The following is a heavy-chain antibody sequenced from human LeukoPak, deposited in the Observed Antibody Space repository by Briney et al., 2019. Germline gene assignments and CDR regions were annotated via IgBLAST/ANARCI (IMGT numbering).Heavy chain of an antibody. J-gene: IGHJ4*02. CDR2: ISYDGSNK. CDR1: GFTFSSYG. D-gene: IGHD4-17*01. Sequence: PGRSLMLSCAASGFTFSSYGMHWVRQPPGKGVEWVAVISYDGSNKYYADSVKGRFTISRDNSKNTLYLQMNSLRAEDTAVYYCAKDSKTTVTDYWGQGTLVTVSS. CDR3: AKDSKTTVTDY. V-gene: IGHV3-30*18.